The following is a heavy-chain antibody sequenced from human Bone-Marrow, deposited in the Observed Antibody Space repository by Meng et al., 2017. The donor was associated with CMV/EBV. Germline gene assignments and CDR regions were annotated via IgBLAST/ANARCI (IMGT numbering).Heavy chain of an antibody. V-gene: IGHV4-30-4*01. CDR1: GGSISSGDYY. CDR3: ARGYCSSTSCYRPYYYYYGMDG. J-gene: IGHJ6*02. Sequence: SETLSLTCTVSGGSISSGDYYWSWIRQSPGKGLEWIGNIYYSGSTYYNPSLKSRATTSVDTSRNQFSLKLSFVTAADTAVYYCARGYCSSTSCYRPYYYYYGMDGWGQGTTVTVSS. CDR2: IYYSGST. D-gene: IGHD2-2*02.